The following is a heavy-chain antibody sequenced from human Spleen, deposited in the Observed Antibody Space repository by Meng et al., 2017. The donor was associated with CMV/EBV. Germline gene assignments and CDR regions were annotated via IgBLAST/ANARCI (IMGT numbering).Heavy chain of an antibody. D-gene: IGHD3-3*01. Sequence: GESLKISCAASGFTFSTYSMNWVRQAPGKGLEWVSSITSSSRYINHADSVKGRFTISRDNAKNSLYLQVNSLRAEDTAVYYCARDRTIFGVADYYHYGMDVWGQGTTVTVSS. J-gene: IGHJ6*02. CDR3: ARDRTIFGVADYYHYGMDV. V-gene: IGHV3-21*01. CDR1: GFTFSTYS. CDR2: ITSSSRYI.